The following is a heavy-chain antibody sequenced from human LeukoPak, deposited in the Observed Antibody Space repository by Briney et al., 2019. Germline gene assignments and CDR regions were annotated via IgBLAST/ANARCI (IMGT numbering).Heavy chain of an antibody. CDR3: ARISLYYDILTGPFDY. V-gene: IGHV4-39*01. J-gene: IGHJ4*02. CDR1: GGSISSSSYY. Sequence: PSETLSLTCTVSGGSISSSSYYWGWTRQPPGKGLEWIGSIYYSGSTYYNPSLKSRVTISVDTSKNQFSLKLSSVTAADTAAYYCARISLYYDILTGPFDYWGQGTLVTVSS. D-gene: IGHD3-9*01. CDR2: IYYSGST.